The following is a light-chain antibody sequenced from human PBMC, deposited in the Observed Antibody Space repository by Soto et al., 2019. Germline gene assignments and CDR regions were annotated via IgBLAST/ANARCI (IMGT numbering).Light chain of an antibody. J-gene: IGLJ1*01. V-gene: IGLV1-40*01. Sequence: QSVLTQPPSVSGAPGQRVTLSCTGSSSNIGAGYHVHWYQHLPGTAPKLLISDNTNRPSGVPDRFSGPKSGTSASLAITGLHAGEEADYYCQSYDTSLRDYVFGTGTKLTV. CDR3: QSYDTSLRDYV. CDR2: DNT. CDR1: SSNIGAGYH.